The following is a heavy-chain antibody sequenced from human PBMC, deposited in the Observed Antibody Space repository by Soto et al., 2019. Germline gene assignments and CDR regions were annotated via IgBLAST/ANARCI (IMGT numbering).Heavy chain of an antibody. J-gene: IGHJ4*02. CDR3: AHRPAYDISTGYYPFDS. D-gene: IGHD3-9*01. V-gene: IGHV2-5*02. CDR1: AFSLSTRGVV. Sequence: SGSTLVNRTDTLTLTGPFSAFSLSTRGVVVAWIRQPPGKALEWLARIYWDDAKRYSPSLKTRLNITKDTSKNQVVLTLTNVDPVDTATYYCAHRPAYDISTGYYPFDSWGQGALVTVSS. CDR2: IYWDDAK.